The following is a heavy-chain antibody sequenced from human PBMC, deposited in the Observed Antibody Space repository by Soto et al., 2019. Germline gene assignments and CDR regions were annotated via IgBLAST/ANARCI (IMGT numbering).Heavy chain of an antibody. J-gene: IGHJ2*01. CDR2: INHSGST. D-gene: IGHD3-9*01. V-gene: IGHV4-34*01. Sequence: QVQLQQWGAGLLKPSETLSLTCAVYGGSFSGYYWSWIRQPPGKGLEWIGEINHSGSTNYNPSLKSRVTRSLDTSKNQFSLKMSSVTAGDTAVYYCARASSYFEWFPDFWYFDLWGRGTLVTVSS. CDR3: ARASSYFEWFPDFWYFDL. CDR1: GGSFSGYY.